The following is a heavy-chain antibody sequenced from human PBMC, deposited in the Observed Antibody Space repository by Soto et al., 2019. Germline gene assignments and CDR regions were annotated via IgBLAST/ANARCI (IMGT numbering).Heavy chain of an antibody. J-gene: IGHJ4*02. CDR1: GFTFSSYG. V-gene: IGHV3-30*18. CDR2: ISYDGSNK. Sequence: GGSLRLSCAASGFTFSSYGMHWVRQAPGKGLEWVAVISYDGSNKYYADSVKGRFTISRDNSKNTLYLQMNSLRAEDTAVYYCAKERRYYYDSSGYYPHFDYWGQGTLVTVSS. CDR3: AKERRYYYDSSGYYPHFDY. D-gene: IGHD3-22*01.